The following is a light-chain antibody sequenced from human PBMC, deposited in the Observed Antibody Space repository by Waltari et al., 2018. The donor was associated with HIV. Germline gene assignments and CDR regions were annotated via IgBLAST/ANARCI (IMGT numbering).Light chain of an antibody. CDR3: SSYTSSSPYA. CDR1: SSAVGGYNY. V-gene: IGLV2-14*03. Sequence: QSALTQPASVSGSPGQSITISCTGTSSAVGGYNYVSWYQPHPGKAPKLMIYDVSNRPSGVSNRFSGSKSGNTASLTISGLQAEDEADYYCSSYTSSSPYAFGTGTKVTVL. J-gene: IGLJ1*01. CDR2: DVS.